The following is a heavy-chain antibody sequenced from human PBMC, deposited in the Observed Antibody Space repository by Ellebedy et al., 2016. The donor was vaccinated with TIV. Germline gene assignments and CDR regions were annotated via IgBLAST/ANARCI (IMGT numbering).Heavy chain of an antibody. CDR1: GYTFTGYY. CDR2: INPNSGGT. D-gene: IGHD6-13*01. Sequence: AASVKVSCKASGYTFTGYYMHWVRQAPGQGLEWMGWINPNSGGTNYAQKFQGWVTMTRDTSISTAYMELSRLRSDDTAVYYCARGRSSSRPHYGMDVWGQGTTVTVSS. CDR3: ARGRSSSRPHYGMDV. J-gene: IGHJ6*02. V-gene: IGHV1-2*04.